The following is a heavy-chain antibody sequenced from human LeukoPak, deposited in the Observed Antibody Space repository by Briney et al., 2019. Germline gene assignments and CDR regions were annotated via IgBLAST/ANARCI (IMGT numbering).Heavy chain of an antibody. Sequence: TSETLSLTCTVYGGSISSYYWSWIRQPPGKGLEWIGYIYYSGSTNYNPSLKSRVTISVDTSKNQFSLKLSSVTAADTAVYYCARESSSWYGRGFDPWGQGTLVTVSS. CDR1: GGSISSYY. V-gene: IGHV4-59*01. CDR2: IYYSGST. D-gene: IGHD6-13*01. CDR3: ARESSSWYGRGFDP. J-gene: IGHJ5*02.